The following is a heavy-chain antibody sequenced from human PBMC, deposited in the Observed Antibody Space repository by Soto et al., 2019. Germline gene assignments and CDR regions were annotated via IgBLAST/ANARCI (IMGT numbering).Heavy chain of an antibody. Sequence: SETLSLTCTVSGGSISSYYWSWIRQPPGKGMEWIGYIYYSGSTNYNPSLKSRVTISVDTSKNQFSLMLSSVTAADTAVYYCAREADDYIWGSYRYGNRGWFDPWGQGTLVTVSS. J-gene: IGHJ5*02. CDR3: AREADDYIWGSYRYGNRGWFDP. V-gene: IGHV4-59*01. CDR1: GGSISSYY. D-gene: IGHD3-16*02. CDR2: IYYSGST.